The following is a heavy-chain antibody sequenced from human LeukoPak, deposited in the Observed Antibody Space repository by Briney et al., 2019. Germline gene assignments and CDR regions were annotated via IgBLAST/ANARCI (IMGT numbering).Heavy chain of an antibody. J-gene: IGHJ4*02. V-gene: IGHV4-34*01. D-gene: IGHD6-6*01. CDR1: GGSFSGYY. Sequence: SETLSLTCAVYGGSFSGYYWSWIRQPPGKGLEWIGEINHSGSTNYNPSLKSRVTISVDTSKNQFSLKLSSVTAADTAVYYCARGYSFFLYSSSAPFDYWGQGTLVTVSS. CDR3: ARGYSFFLYSSSAPFDY. CDR2: INHSGST.